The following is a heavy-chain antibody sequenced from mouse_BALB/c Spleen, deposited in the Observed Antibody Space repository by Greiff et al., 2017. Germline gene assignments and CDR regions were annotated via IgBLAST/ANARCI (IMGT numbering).Heavy chain of an antibody. CDR1: GFTFSSSG. V-gene: IGHV5-4*02. Sequence: EVKLVESGGGLVQPGGSRKLSCAASGFTFSSSGMHWVRQTPEKRLEWVATISDGGSYTYYPDSVKGRFTISRDNAKNNLYLQMSSLKSEDTAMYYCARDGDGYYAMDYWGQGTSVTVSS. J-gene: IGHJ4*01. CDR3: ARDGDGYYAMDY. CDR2: ISDGGSYT. D-gene: IGHD2-13*01.